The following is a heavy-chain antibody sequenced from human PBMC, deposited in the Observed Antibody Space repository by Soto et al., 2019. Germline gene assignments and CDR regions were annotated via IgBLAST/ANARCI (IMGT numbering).Heavy chain of an antibody. CDR1: GGSISSSSYY. CDR2: TYYIVST. CDR3: ARVSKLYYFDY. D-gene: IGHD2-8*01. V-gene: IGHV4-39*01. Sequence: QLQLQESGPGLVKPSETLSLTCTVSGGSISSSSYYWGWIRQPPGKGLEWIGSTYYIVSTYYNPSLKSRVPISVDTSMNQFSLKLSSVTAADTAVYYCARVSKLYYFDYWGQGTLVTVSS. J-gene: IGHJ4*02.